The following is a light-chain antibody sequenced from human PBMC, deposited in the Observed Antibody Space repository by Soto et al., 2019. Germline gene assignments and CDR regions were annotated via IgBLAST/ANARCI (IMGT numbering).Light chain of an antibody. CDR1: SSDVGAYNY. CDR2: DVS. Sequence: QSALTQPASVSGSPGQSITISCTGTSSDVGAYNYVSWYQQHPGKVPTLMIYDVSDRPSGVSNRFSGSKSGNTASLTISGLQAEDEADYYCSSFTRSNPYVFGTGTKVTVL. V-gene: IGLV2-14*03. CDR3: SSFTRSNPYV. J-gene: IGLJ1*01.